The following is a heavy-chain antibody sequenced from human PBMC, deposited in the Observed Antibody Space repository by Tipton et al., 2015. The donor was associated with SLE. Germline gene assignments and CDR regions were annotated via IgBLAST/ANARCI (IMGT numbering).Heavy chain of an antibody. V-gene: IGHV3-15*01. D-gene: IGHD3/OR15-3a*01. CDR1: GFSFSNAW. J-gene: IGHJ3*01. Sequence: GSLRRSCTASGFSFSNAWMSWVRQAAGKGLEWVGRIKSKTAGGTTDYAAPVKGRFSISRDDSKDTLYLQMDSLKTEDTAVYYCTTGRTLWGQGTLVSVSS. CDR3: TTGRTL. CDR2: IKSKTAGGTT.